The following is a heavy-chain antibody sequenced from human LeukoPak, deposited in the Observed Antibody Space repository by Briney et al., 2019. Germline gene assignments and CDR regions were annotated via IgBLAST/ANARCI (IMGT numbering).Heavy chain of an antibody. CDR1: GFTSRSYA. CDR2: ISGSGGST. D-gene: IGHD3-3*01. J-gene: IGHJ3*02. CDR3: AREKTYYDFWSGYYPNAFDI. V-gene: IGHV3-23*01. Sequence: GGSLRLSCAASGFTSRSYAMSWVRQAPGKGLEWVSAISGSGGSTYYADSVKGRFTISRDNSKNTLYLQMNSLRAEDTAVYYCAREKTYYDFWSGYYPNAFDIWGQGTMVTVSS.